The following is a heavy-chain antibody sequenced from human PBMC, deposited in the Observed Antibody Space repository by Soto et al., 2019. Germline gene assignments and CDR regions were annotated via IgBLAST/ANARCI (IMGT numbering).Heavy chain of an antibody. CDR2: IHAGNGNT. CDR1: GYSFTVHY. D-gene: IGHD2-15*01. J-gene: IGHJ4*02. V-gene: IGHV1-3*01. CDR3: ARGVAFLDY. Sequence: ASVKVSCKASGYSFTVHYMHWVRQAPGQGLEWMGWIHAGNGNTKYSQSFQGRVTISRDTSATTAYMELNSLRSEDTAVYYCARGVAFLDYWGQGTLVTVSS.